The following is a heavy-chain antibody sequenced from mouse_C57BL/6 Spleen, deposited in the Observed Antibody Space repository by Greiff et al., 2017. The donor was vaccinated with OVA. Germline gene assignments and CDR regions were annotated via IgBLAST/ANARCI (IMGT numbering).Heavy chain of an antibody. V-gene: IGHV1-55*01. Sequence: VQLQQPGAELVKPGASVKMSCKASGYTFTSYWITWVKQRPGQGLEWIGDIYPGSGSTNYNEKFKSKATLTVDTSSSTAYMQLSSLTSEDSAVYYCARYYYGSPWYFDVWGTGTTVTVSS. CDR1: GYTFTSYW. CDR2: IYPGSGST. CDR3: ARYYYGSPWYFDV. D-gene: IGHD1-1*01. J-gene: IGHJ1*03.